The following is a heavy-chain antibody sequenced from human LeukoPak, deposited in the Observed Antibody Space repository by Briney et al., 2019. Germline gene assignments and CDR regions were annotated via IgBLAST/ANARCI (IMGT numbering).Heavy chain of an antibody. J-gene: IGHJ2*01. D-gene: IGHD2-2*01. CDR3: AREIVVVPAARQRYFDL. CDR2: IYYSGST. V-gene: IGHV4-59*12. Sequence: SETLSLTCTVSGGSISSYYWSWIRQPPGKGLEWIGYIYYSGSTNYNPSLKSRVTISVDTSKNQFSLKLSSVTAADTAVYYCAREIVVVPAARQRYFDLWGRGTLVTVSS. CDR1: GGSISSYY.